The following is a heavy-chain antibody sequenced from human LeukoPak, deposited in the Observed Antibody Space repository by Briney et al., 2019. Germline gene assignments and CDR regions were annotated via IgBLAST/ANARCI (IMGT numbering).Heavy chain of an antibody. CDR1: GYTFTGYY. Sequence: PGGSLRLSCAASGYTFTGYYMHWVRQAPGQGLEWMGWINPNSGGTNYAQKFQGRVTMTRDTSISTAYMELSRLRSDDTAVYYCARFYSGYSYGYGMDVWGQGTTVTVSS. CDR2: INPNSGGT. V-gene: IGHV1-2*02. CDR3: ARFYSGYSYGYGMDV. J-gene: IGHJ6*02. D-gene: IGHD5-18*01.